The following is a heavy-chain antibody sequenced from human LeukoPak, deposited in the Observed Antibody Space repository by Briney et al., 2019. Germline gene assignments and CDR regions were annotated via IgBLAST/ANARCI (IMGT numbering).Heavy chain of an antibody. CDR3: ARGPTVTTTDY. D-gene: IGHD4-17*01. CDR2: IYYSGST. Sequence: PSETLSLTCTVSGASISGSGYYWGWIRQPPGKGLEWIGYIYYSGSTNYNPFLKSRVTISVDTSKNHFSLKLSSVTAADTAVYYCARGPTVTTTDYWGQGTLVTVSS. V-gene: IGHV4-61*03. CDR1: GASISGSGYY. J-gene: IGHJ4*02.